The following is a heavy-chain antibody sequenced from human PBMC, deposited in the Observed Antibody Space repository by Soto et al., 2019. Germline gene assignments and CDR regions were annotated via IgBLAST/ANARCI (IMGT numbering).Heavy chain of an antibody. CDR3: MRGTGDSSGHYYGGDL. D-gene: IGHD3-22*01. CDR1: GYTFTNYA. J-gene: IGHJ5*02. Sequence: GASVKVSCKASGYTFTNYAIHWVRQAPGQRLEWMGWINAGTGNTKYSQKFQGRVTLSRDTSASAAYMELSSLTSEETAVFYCMRGTGDSSGHYYGGDLWGQGTLVTVSS. CDR2: INAGTGNT. V-gene: IGHV1-3*01.